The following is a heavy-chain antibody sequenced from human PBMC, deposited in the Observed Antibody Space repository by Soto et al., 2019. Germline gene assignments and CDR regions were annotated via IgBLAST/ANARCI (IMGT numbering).Heavy chain of an antibody. V-gene: IGHV3-7*01. CDR2: IKQDRSEK. J-gene: IGHJ4*02. Sequence: EVQLVESGGGLVQPGGSLRLSCEASGFTFSSYWMSWVRQAPGKGLEWVANIKQDRSEKYYVDSVKGRFTISRDNAKNSLYLQMKSLRAEDAAVYYCAREEDGYCSGGSCYSGLIDYWGQGTLVTVSS. CDR3: AREEDGYCSGGSCYSGLIDY. D-gene: IGHD2-15*01. CDR1: GFTFSSYW.